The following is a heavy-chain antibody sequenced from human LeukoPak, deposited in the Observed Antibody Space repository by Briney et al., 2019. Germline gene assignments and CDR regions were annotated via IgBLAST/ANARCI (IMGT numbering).Heavy chain of an antibody. CDR2: ISRTSHTI. CDR1: GFTFSSYS. CDR3: AKGSSSGWPYYFDQ. J-gene: IGHJ4*02. D-gene: IGHD6-19*01. V-gene: IGHV3-48*01. Sequence: GGSLRLSCAASGFTFSSYSMNWVRQAPGKGLEWVSYISRTSHTIYYADSVKGRFTISRDISKNTVDLQMNSLRAEDTAVYYCAKGSSSGWPYYFDQWGQGTLVTVSS.